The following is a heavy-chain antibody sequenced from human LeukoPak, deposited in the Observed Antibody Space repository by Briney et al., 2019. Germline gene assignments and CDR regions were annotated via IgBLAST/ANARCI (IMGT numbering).Heavy chain of an antibody. V-gene: IGHV3-30*04. Sequence: GGSLRLSCAASGFTFSSYAMHWVRQAPGKGLEWVTVISYDGSNKYYADSVKGRFTISRDNSKNTLYLQMNSLRAEDTAVYYCARPLLRYFDWLPIDYWGQGTLVTVSS. D-gene: IGHD3-9*01. CDR1: GFTFSSYA. J-gene: IGHJ4*02. CDR2: ISYDGSNK. CDR3: ARPLLRYFDWLPIDY.